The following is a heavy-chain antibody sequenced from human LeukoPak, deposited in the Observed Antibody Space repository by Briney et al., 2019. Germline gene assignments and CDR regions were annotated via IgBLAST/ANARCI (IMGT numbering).Heavy chain of an antibody. J-gene: IGHJ4*02. V-gene: IGHV4-59*01. CDR1: GGSISSYY. CDR2: IYYSGST. CDR3: AGALTTVTTGPFDY. D-gene: IGHD4-17*01. Sequence: SETLSLTCTVSGGSISSYYWSWIRQPPGKGLEWIGYIYYSGSTNYNPSLKSRVTISVDTSKNQFSLKLSSVTAADTAVYYCAGALTTVTTGPFDYWGQGTLVTVSS.